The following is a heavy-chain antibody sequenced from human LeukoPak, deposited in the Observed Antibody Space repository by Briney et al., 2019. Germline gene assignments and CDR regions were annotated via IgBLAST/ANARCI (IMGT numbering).Heavy chain of an antibody. J-gene: IGHJ5*02. D-gene: IGHD6-13*01. Sequence: SETLSLTGTVSGGSISGYFWSWIRQPPGEGLEWIAYIYYSGSTNYNPSLKSRVTISVDTSKNQFSLKLSSVTAADTAVYYCARHTKAAATNWAWFDPWGQGTLVTVSS. CDR3: ARHTKAAATNWAWFDP. CDR1: GGSISGYF. V-gene: IGHV4-59*08. CDR2: IYYSGST.